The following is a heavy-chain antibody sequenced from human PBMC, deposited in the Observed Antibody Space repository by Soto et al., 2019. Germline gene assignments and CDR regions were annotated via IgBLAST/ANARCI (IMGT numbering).Heavy chain of an antibody. CDR1: GFTFSRYG. CDR3: ARGGYSYGPNWFDP. CDR2: IWYDGINK. D-gene: IGHD5-18*01. V-gene: IGHV3-33*01. Sequence: QVQLVESGGGVVQPGRSLRLSCAASGFTFSRYGMHWVRQAPGKGLEWVAVIWYDGINKYYADSVKGRFTISRDNSKNTLYLQMNSLRAQDTAVYYCARGGYSYGPNWFDPWGQGTLVTVSS. J-gene: IGHJ5*02.